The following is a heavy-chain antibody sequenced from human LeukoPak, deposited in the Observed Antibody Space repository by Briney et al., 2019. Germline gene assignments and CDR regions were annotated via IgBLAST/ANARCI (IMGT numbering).Heavy chain of an antibody. CDR2: IRSATAGGTT. CDR3: ASGSYYGTGSFDI. J-gene: IGHJ3*02. D-gene: IGHD1-26*01. V-gene: IGHV3-15*01. Sequence: GGSLRLSCAAYGFTFSKPFMSWVRQAPGKGLEWVARIRSATAGGTTEYAAPVEGRFIVSRDDSKSTLYLQLNSLKIEDTAIYYCASGSYYGTGSFDIWGQGVMVTVSS. CDR1: GFTFSKPF.